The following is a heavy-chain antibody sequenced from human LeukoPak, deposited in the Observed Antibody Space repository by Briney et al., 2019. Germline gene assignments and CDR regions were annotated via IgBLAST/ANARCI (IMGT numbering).Heavy chain of an antibody. V-gene: IGHV1-3*01. CDR2: INAGNGNT. Sequence: ASVKVSCKASGYTFTSYAMHWVRQAPGQRLEWMGWINAGNGNTKYSQKFQGRVTITRDTSASTAYMELSSLISEDTAVYYCAIGDPRSYSAFDIWGQGTMVTVSS. CDR1: GYTFTSYA. J-gene: IGHJ3*02. D-gene: IGHD1-26*01. CDR3: AIGDPRSYSAFDI.